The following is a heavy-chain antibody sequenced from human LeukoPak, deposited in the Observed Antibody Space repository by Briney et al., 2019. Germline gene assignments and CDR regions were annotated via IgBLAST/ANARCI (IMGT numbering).Heavy chain of an antibody. V-gene: IGHV3-23*01. CDR1: GFTFSSYA. D-gene: IGHD6-13*01. CDR3: AKTGYSNSWREAQYYFDY. CDR2: ISGSGGST. J-gene: IGHJ4*02. Sequence: PGGSLRLSCAASGFTFSSYAMSWVRQAPGKGLEWVSAISGSGGSTYYADSVKGRFTISRDNSKNTLYLQMNSLRAEDTAVYYCAKTGYSNSWREAQYYFDYWGQGTLVTVSS.